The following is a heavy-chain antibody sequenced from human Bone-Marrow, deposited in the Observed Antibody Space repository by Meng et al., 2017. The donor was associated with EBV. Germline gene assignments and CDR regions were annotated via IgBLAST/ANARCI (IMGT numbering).Heavy chain of an antibody. CDR2: INHSGST. Sequence: QGHLADLGAGLLERSEILSLICAVYGGSVSVYYWSWIRQPPGKGLEWIGEINHSGSTNYNPSLKSPVTISVDTSKNQFSLKLSSVTAADTAVYYCARGSGWYSGYWGQGTLVTVSS. D-gene: IGHD6-19*01. J-gene: IGHJ4*02. CDR1: GGSVSVYY. V-gene: IGHV4-34*01. CDR3: ARGSGWYSGY.